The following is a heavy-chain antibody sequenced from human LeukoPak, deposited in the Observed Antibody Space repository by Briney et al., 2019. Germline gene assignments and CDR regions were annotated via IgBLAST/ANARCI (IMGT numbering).Heavy chain of an antibody. CDR2: ISYDGSNK. CDR1: GFTFSGYA. V-gene: IGHV3-30-3*01. J-gene: IGHJ4*02. CDR3: ASSVVAGY. Sequence: GRSLRLSCAASGFTFSGYAMHWVRQAPGKGLEWVAVISYDGSNKYYADSVKGRFTISRDNSKNTLYLQMNSLRAEDTAVYYCASSVVAGYWGQGTLVTSPQ. D-gene: IGHD6-19*01.